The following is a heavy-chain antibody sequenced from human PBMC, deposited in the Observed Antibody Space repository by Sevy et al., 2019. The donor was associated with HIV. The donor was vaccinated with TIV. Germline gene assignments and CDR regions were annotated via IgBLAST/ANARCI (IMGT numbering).Heavy chain of an antibody. V-gene: IGHV4-34*01. D-gene: IGHD2-15*01. Sequence: SETLSLTCAVYGGSFSGYYWNRIRQPPEKGLEWIGEISHSGSTNYNPSLQSRANISVDTSKNQFSLSLSSVTAADTAVYYCARGSIPMCSGGSCYSSNFDSWGQGNLVTVSS. CDR1: GGSFSGYY. J-gene: IGHJ4*02. CDR2: ISHSGST. CDR3: ARGSIPMCSGGSCYSSNFDS.